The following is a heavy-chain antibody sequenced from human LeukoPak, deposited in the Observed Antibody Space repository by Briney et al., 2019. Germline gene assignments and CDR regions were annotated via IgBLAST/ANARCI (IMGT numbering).Heavy chain of an antibody. CDR2: INHSGST. J-gene: IGHJ6*03. CDR1: GGSFSGYY. CDR3: ARVVAYDILTGYYDHSYYYYYMDV. V-gene: IGHV4-34*01. D-gene: IGHD3-9*01. Sequence: PSETLPLTCAVYGGSFSGYYWSWIRQPPGKGLEWIGEINHSGSTNYNPSLKSRVTISVDTSKNQFSLKLSSVTAADTAVYYCARVVAYDILTGYYDHSYYYYYMDVWGKGTTVTISS.